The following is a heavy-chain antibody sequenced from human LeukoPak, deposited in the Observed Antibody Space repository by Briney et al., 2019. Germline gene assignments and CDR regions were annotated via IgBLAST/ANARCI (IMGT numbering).Heavy chain of an antibody. V-gene: IGHV3-15*05. D-gene: IGHD4-17*01. Sequence: PGGSLRLSCAASGFTFSNAWMNWVRQGPGKGLEWIGRIKRKIDVGTTDYAAPLKGRFTISRDDSKNTLYLQMNSLKSEDTAVYYCASIYGDHAVDFWGQGTLVTVSS. CDR3: ASIYGDHAVDF. CDR1: GFTFSNAW. CDR2: IKRKIDVGTT. J-gene: IGHJ4*02.